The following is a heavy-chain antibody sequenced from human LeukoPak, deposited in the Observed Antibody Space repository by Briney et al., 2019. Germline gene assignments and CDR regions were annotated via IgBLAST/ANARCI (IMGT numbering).Heavy chain of an antibody. CDR2: ISSSSSYI. V-gene: IGHV3-21*01. J-gene: IGHJ3*02. D-gene: IGHD3-16*01. CDR3: ASSYDYVWGKFIGAFDI. CDR1: GFTFSSYS. Sequence: GGSLRLSCAASGFTFSSYSMNWVRQAPGKGLEWGSSISSSSSYIYYADSVKGRFTISRDNAKNSLYLQMNSLRAEDTAVYYCASSYDYVWGKFIGAFDIWGQGTMVTVSS.